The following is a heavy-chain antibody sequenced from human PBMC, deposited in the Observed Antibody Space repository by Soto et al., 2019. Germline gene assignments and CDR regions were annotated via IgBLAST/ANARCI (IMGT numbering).Heavy chain of an antibody. CDR1: GGSISSYY. J-gene: IGHJ4*02. V-gene: IGHV4-59*08. CDR2: IYYSGST. CDR3: ARHGLVAAAGYFDY. D-gene: IGHD6-13*01. Sequence: SETLSLTCTVSGGSISSYYWSWIRQPPGKGLEWIGYIYYSGSTNYNPSLKSRVTISVDTSKNQFSLKLSSVTAADTAVYYCARHGLVAAAGYFDYWGQGTLVSVSS.